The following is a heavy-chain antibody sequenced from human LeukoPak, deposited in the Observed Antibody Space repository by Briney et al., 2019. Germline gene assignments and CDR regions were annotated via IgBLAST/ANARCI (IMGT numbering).Heavy chain of an antibody. CDR1: GGSFSVYY. D-gene: IGHD2-2*01. CDR2: INHSGST. Sequence: SETLSLTCAVYGGSFSVYYWSWLRQPPGKGLEWIGEINHSGSTNYNPSLKSRVTISVDTSRNQFSLKLSSVTAADTAVYYCARENIVVVPAATDYWGQGTLVTVSS. V-gene: IGHV4-34*01. J-gene: IGHJ4*02. CDR3: ARENIVVVPAATDY.